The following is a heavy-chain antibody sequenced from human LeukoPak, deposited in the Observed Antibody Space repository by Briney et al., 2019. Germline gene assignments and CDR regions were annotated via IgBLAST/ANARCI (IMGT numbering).Heavy chain of an antibody. CDR1: GFNYSNYA. CDR3: TKAGIAVPATPDY. CDR2: ISIGGGTT. D-gene: IGHD6-19*01. Sequence: VSLRLSCAASGFNYSNYAMNWVRQAPGKGLEWVSGISIGGGTTYYADSVKGRSIISRANTKNTLYLQKDSLRAEDTAVYYCTKAGIAVPATPDYWGQGTLVTVSS. V-gene: IGHV3-23*01. J-gene: IGHJ4*02.